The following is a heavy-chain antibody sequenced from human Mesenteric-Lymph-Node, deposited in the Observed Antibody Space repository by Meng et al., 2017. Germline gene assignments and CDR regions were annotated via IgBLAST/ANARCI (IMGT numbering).Heavy chain of an antibody. J-gene: IGHJ4*02. CDR1: EFTFSDYY. Sequence: VQLVESGGGLVKPGGSLRLSCAASEFTFSDYYMSWIRQAPGKGLEWVSVIYSGGSTYYADSVKGRFTISRDNSKNTLYLQMNSLKTEDTAVYYCVKFGGPGYWGQGTLVTVSS. CDR3: VKFGGPGY. CDR2: IYSGGST. D-gene: IGHD3-16*01. V-gene: IGHV3-66*01.